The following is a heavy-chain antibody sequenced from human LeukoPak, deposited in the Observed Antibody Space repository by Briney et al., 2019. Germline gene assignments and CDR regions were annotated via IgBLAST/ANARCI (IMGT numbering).Heavy chain of an antibody. D-gene: IGHD2-2*02. Sequence: PGGSLRLSCAASGFTFSSYAMSWVRQAPGKGLEWVSAISGSGGSTYYADSVKGRFTISRDNSKNTLYPQMNSLRAEDTAVYYCAKPPPDIVVVPAAIPFDYWGQGTLVSVSS. CDR3: AKPPPDIVVVPAAIPFDY. V-gene: IGHV3-23*01. CDR1: GFTFSSYA. CDR2: ISGSGGST. J-gene: IGHJ4*02.